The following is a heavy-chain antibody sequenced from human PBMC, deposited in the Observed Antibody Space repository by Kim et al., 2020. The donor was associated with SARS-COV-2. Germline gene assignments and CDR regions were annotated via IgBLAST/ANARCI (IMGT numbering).Heavy chain of an antibody. Sequence: SETLSLTCTVSGGSISSYYWSWIRQPPGKGLEWIGYIYYSGSTNYNPSLKSRVTISVDTSKNQFSLKLSSVTAADTAVYYCARGGLPGAFFDYWGQGTLVTVSS. J-gene: IGHJ4*02. V-gene: IGHV4-59*01. CDR1: GGSISSYY. CDR3: ARGGLPGAFFDY. D-gene: IGHD3-16*01. CDR2: IYYSGST.